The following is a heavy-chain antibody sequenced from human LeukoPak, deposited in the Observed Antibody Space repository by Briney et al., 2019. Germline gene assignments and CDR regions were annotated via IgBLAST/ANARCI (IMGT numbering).Heavy chain of an antibody. D-gene: IGHD3-10*01. J-gene: IGHJ4*02. CDR3: ARGPRGLLTMVRGRETSYYFDY. V-gene: IGHV4-34*01. CDR1: GGSISTYY. CDR2: INHSGST. Sequence: KSSETLSLTCTVSGGSISTYYWSWIRQPPGKGLEWIGEINHSGSTNYNPSLKSRVTISVDTSKNQFSLKLSSVTAADTAVYYCARGPRGLLTMVRGRETSYYFDYWGQGTLVTVSS.